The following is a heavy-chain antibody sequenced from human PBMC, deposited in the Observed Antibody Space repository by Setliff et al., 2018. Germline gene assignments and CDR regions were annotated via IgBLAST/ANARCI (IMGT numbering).Heavy chain of an antibody. CDR1: GASLSSGTYY. CDR3: ATDGPVLNGDYIS. J-gene: IGHJ5*02. V-gene: IGHV4-39*07. CDR2: IYYRGDT. Sequence: PSETLSLTCTVSGASLSSGTYYWGWIRQPPGKGLEWIGRIYYRGDTYYNASLKGRLTISVDTAQNQFSLSLRSVTAADTAVYYCATDGPVLNGDYISWGQGTLVTVPQ. D-gene: IGHD3-10*01.